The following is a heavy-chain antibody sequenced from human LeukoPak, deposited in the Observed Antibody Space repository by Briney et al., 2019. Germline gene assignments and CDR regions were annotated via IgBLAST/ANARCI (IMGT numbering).Heavy chain of an antibody. CDR2: ICADGSDT. J-gene: IGHJ4*02. CDR1: EYTFRSYP. Sequence: GGSLRLSCAPSEYTFRSYPMSWVRQAPGKGLEWVSAICADGSDTYYAHSVKGRVTITKDNYKNTLHLQMNGMRAEDTTLYYCAKGRYCTGGTCTLFHYWGQGTLVTVSS. CDR3: AKGRYCTGGTCTLFHY. D-gene: IGHD2-8*02. V-gene: IGHV3-23*01.